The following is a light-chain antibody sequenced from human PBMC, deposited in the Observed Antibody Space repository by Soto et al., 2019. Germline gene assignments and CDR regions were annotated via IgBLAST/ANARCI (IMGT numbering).Light chain of an antibody. CDR2: DVS. V-gene: IGLV2-14*03. CDR1: SSDIGGHNY. J-gene: IGLJ1*01. Sequence: QSVLTQPASVSGSPRQSITISCTGTSSDIGGHNYVSWYQQHPGKAPKLMIFDVSSRPSGVSNRFSGSKSGNTASLTISGLQAEDEADYYCSSYATSGTPYVFATGTKVTVL. CDR3: SSYATSGTPYV.